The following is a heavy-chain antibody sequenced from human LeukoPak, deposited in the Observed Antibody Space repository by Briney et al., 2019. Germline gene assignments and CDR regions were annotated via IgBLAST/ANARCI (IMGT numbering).Heavy chain of an antibody. CDR1: GFTFSSDA. J-gene: IGHJ3*02. CDR2: ISGSGGST. CDR3: AKRPRGFGELLGAFDI. V-gene: IGHV3-23*01. Sequence: PGGSLRLSCAASGFTFSSDAMSWVRQAPGKGLEWVSAISGSGGSTYYADSVKGRFTISRDNSKNTLYLQMNSLRAEDTAVYYCAKRPRGFGELLGAFDIWGQGTMVTVSS. D-gene: IGHD3-10*01.